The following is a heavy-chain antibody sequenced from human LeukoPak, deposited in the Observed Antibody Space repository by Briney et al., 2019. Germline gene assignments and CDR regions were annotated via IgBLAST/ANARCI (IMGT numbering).Heavy chain of an antibody. CDR2: ISSSSSTI. Sequence: GGSLRLSCAASGFTFSSYSMNWVRRAPGKGREWVSYISSSSSTIYYADSVKGRFAISRDNAKNSLYLQMNSLRAEDTAVYYCARVWYSGSYPVDYWGQGTLVTVSS. CDR3: ARVWYSGSYPVDY. J-gene: IGHJ4*02. V-gene: IGHV3-48*04. CDR1: GFTFSSYS. D-gene: IGHD1-26*01.